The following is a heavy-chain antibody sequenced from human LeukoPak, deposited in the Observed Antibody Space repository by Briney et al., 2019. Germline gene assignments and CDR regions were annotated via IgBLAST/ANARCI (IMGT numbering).Heavy chain of an antibody. CDR2: ISDDGTNK. Sequence: PGGSLRLSCAASGFSFISYAMNWVRQAPGKGLEWVAVISDDGTNKYYTDSVKGRFTISRDGSKNTLYLQMNSLRAEDTAVYYCARDRHSGSYYGYFDYWGQGTLVTVSS. V-gene: IGHV3-30-3*01. J-gene: IGHJ4*02. CDR1: GFSFISYA. D-gene: IGHD1-26*01. CDR3: ARDRHSGSYYGYFDY.